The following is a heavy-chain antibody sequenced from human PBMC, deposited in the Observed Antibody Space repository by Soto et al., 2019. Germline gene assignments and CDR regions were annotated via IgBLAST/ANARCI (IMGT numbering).Heavy chain of an antibody. CDR2: ISDNGGRT. V-gene: IGHV3-23*01. J-gene: IGHJ4*02. CDR3: ARGRGWLFDI. CDR1: GFTFSNYA. Sequence: PGGSLRLSCAASGFTFSNYAMTWVRQAPGRGLEWVEVISDNGGRTYYAESVKGRFTISRDNAKDTLSLQMNSLRAEDTAVYYCARGRGWLFDIWGPGTQVTVSS. D-gene: IGHD6-19*01.